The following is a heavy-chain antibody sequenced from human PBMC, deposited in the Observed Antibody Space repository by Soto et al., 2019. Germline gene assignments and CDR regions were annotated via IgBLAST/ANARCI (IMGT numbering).Heavy chain of an antibody. CDR2: LNTYGNT. CDR3: GRESGETWDYEAA. Sequence: SETLSLTCTVSGGSISSYRWSWIRQPAGKGLEWIGRLNTYGNTHYNPSLKSRVTVSVDTSRNQFFLTLRSVTAADSAVYHCGRESGETWDYEAAWGQGTPVTVAS. V-gene: IGHV4-4*07. D-gene: IGHD1-7*01. J-gene: IGHJ5*02. CDR1: GGSISSYR.